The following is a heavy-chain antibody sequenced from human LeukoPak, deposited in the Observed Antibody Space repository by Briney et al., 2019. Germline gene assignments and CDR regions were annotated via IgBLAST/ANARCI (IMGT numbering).Heavy chain of an antibody. CDR3: ARVASSSWANFDY. J-gene: IGHJ4*02. D-gene: IGHD6-13*01. CDR2: ISSSSSYI. CDR1: GFTFSSYS. V-gene: IGHV3-21*01. Sequence: PGGSLRLSCAASGFTFSSYSINWVRQAPGKGLEWVSSISSSSSYIYYADSVKGRFTISRDNAKNSLYLQMNSLRAEDTAVYYCARVASSSWANFDYWGQGTLVTVSS.